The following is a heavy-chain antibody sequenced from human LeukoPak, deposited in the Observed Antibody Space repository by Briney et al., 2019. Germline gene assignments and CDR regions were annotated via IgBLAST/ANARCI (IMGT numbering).Heavy chain of an antibody. CDR1: GYTFTSYG. J-gene: IGHJ4*02. Sequence: ASVEVSCKASGYTFTSYGISWVRQAPGQGLEWMGWISAYNGNTNYAQKLQGRVTMTTDTSTSTAYMELRSLRSDDTAVYYCARFGSFYGDYGYYFDYWGQGTLVTVSS. CDR2: ISAYNGNT. CDR3: ARFGSFYGDYGYYFDY. V-gene: IGHV1-18*01. D-gene: IGHD4-17*01.